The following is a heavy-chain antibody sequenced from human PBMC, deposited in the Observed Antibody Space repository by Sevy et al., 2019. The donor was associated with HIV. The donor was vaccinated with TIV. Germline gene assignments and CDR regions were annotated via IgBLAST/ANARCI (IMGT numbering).Heavy chain of an antibody. V-gene: IGHV1-24*01. Sequence: ASVKVSCKVSGYTLTKLSIDWVRQAPGKALEWMGEFDPQDVKTISTQRFQGRLNMTVDTSTDTAYMELSSLTSDDTAVYYCATVGLRYFSGSSSYQGDWFDPWGQGTLVTVSS. CDR2: FDPQDVKT. CDR3: ATVGLRYFSGSSSYQGDWFDP. J-gene: IGHJ5*02. CDR1: GYTLTKLS. D-gene: IGHD2-15*01.